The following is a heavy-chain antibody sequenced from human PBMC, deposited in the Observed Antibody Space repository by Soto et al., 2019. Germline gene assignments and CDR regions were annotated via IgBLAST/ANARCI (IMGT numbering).Heavy chain of an antibody. CDR3: TTGTYSNPNFDY. CDR2: RKTKTDGGTT. CDR1: GFTFTNAW. D-gene: IGHD4-4*01. Sequence: EVQLVESGGGLVKPGESLRLSCAASGFTFTNAWMSWVRQAPGKGLEWVGCRKTKTDGGTTDYAAPVKGRFTISRDDSKNTLYLQMNSLQTEDTAVYYCTTGTYSNPNFDYWGQGTLVTVS. J-gene: IGHJ4*02. V-gene: IGHV3-15*07.